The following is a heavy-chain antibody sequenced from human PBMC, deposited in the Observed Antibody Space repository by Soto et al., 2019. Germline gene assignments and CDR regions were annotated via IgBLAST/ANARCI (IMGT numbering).Heavy chain of an antibody. D-gene: IGHD5-18*01. CDR3: ARIPVDTSMIYWLDP. CDR2: IYYSGNT. J-gene: IGHJ5*02. CDR1: GGSVSSGDYY. Sequence: PSETLSLTCTVSGGSVSSGDYYWSWIRQPPGKGLEWIGYIYYSGNTNYNPSLKSRVSISVDTSKNLFSLKLTSVTAADTAVCYCARIPVDTSMIYWLDPWGQGTLVTVSS. V-gene: IGHV4-61*08.